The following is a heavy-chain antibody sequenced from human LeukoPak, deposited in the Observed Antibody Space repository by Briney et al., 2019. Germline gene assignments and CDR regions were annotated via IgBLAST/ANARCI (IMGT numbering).Heavy chain of an antibody. V-gene: IGHV1-3*01. J-gene: IGHJ5*02. CDR1: GYTFTSYA. D-gene: IGHD3-22*01. Sequence: GASVKVSCKASGYTFTSYATHWVRQAPGQRLEWMGWINAGNGNTKYSQKFQGRVTITRDTSASTAYMELSSLRSEDTAAYYCARLTYYYDSSGQNWFDPWGQGTLVTVSS. CDR3: ARLTYYYDSSGQNWFDP. CDR2: INAGNGNT.